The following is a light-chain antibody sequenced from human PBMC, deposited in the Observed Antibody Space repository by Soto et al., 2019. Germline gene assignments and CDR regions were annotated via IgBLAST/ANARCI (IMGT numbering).Light chain of an antibody. CDR3: QSYDSSLSGDV. CDR2: ENN. V-gene: IGLV1-40*01. Sequence: QSVLTQPPSVSEAPGQRVTISCTGSSSNIGAGYEAHWYQQVPGTAPKLLIYENNNRPSGVPDRFSGSKSGTSASLAITGLQAEDEADYYCQSYDSSLSGDVFGTGTKVTVL. CDR1: SSNIGAGYE. J-gene: IGLJ1*01.